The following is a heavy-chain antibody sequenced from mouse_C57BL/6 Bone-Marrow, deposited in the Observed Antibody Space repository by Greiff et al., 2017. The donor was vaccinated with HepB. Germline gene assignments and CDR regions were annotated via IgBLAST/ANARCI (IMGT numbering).Heavy chain of an antibody. CDR2: ISSGGSYT. Sequence: EVQLVESAGDLVKPGGSLKLSCAAPGFPFRSYGMSWVRQTPDKRLGWVATISSGGSYTYYPDSVKGRFPISRDNAKNTLYLQMSSLKSEDTSIYYCAGPGYVAWFAYWGQGTLVTVSA. D-gene: IGHD3-1*01. CDR1: GFPFRSYG. CDR3: AGPGYVAWFAY. V-gene: IGHV5-6*01. J-gene: IGHJ3*01.